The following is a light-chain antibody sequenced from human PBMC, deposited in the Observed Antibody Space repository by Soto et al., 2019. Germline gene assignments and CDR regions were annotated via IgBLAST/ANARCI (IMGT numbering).Light chain of an antibody. Sequence: EIVLTQSPGTLSLSPGESATLSCRASQPVRNDYLAWYQQKPGQAPRVLISGESTRVTGIPYRFSGSGSGADFTLTISRLEPEDFAVYYCQQYGTLPWTFGQGTKVEIK. J-gene: IGKJ1*01. CDR1: QPVRNDY. CDR2: GES. CDR3: QQYGTLPWT. V-gene: IGKV3-20*01.